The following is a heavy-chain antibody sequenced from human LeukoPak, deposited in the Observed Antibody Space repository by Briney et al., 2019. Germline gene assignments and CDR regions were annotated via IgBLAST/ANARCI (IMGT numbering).Heavy chain of an antibody. V-gene: IGHV4-34*01. CDR2: INHSGST. CDR1: GGSISSYY. CDR3: ARGPERY. Sequence: SETLSLTCTVSGGSISSYYWSWIRQPPGKGLEWIGEINHSGSTNYNPSLKSRVTISVDTSKNQFSLKLSSVTAADTAVYYCARGPERYWGQGTLVTVSS. J-gene: IGHJ4*02.